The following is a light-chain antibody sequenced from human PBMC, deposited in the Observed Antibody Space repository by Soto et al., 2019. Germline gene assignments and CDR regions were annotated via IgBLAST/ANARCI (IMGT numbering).Light chain of an antibody. CDR2: KAS. CDR1: RSISSW. V-gene: IGKV1-5*03. J-gene: IGKJ1*01. CDR3: QQYNTFPWT. Sequence: DIQVTQSPSTLSESLGERVTITCRASRSISSWLAWYQQKPGKAPKALIYKASSLESGVPSRFSGSESGTEFTLTISSLQPDDFATYYCQQYNTFPWTFGQGTKVEVK.